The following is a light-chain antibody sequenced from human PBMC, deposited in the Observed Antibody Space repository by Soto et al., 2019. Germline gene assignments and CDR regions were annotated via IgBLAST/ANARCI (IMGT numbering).Light chain of an antibody. CDR2: DAS. CDR3: QQYDNLSIT. J-gene: IGKJ4*01. Sequence: DIQMTQSPSSLSASVGDRVTITCQASQDISNYLNWYQQKPGKAPKLLIYDASNLETEVPSRFSGSGSGTDFTFTISSLQPEDIATYYCQQYDNLSITFGGGTKVEIK. CDR1: QDISNY. V-gene: IGKV1-33*01.